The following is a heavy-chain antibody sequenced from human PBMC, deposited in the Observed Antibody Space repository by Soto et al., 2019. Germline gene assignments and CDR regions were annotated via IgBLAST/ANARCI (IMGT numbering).Heavy chain of an antibody. CDR2: IYYSGST. V-gene: IGHV4-30-4*01. J-gene: IGHJ6*02. CDR3: AWAFIVATPGHYYYGMDV. CDR1: GGSISSGDYY. D-gene: IGHD5-12*01. Sequence: QVQLQESGPGLVKPSQTLSLTCTVSGGSISSGDYYWSWIRQPPGKGLEWIGYIYYSGSTYYNPSLKTRVTISVDTSKNQFSLKLSSVTAADTAVYYCAWAFIVATPGHYYYGMDVWGQGTTVTVSS.